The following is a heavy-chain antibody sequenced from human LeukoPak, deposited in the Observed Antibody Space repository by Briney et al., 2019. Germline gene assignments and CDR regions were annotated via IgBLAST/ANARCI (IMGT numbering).Heavy chain of an antibody. Sequence: PGGSLRLSCAASGFTFSSYGMHWVRQAPGKGLEWVAVISYDGSNKYYADSVKGRFTISRDNSKNTLYLQMNSLRAEDTAVYYCAKDSRYFDWNDAFDIWGQGTMVTVSS. CDR3: AKDSRYFDWNDAFDI. D-gene: IGHD3-9*01. CDR1: GFTFSSYG. CDR2: ISYDGSNK. J-gene: IGHJ3*02. V-gene: IGHV3-30*18.